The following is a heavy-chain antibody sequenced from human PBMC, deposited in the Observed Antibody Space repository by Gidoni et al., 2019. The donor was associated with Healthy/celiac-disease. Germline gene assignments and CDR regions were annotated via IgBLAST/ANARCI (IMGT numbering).Heavy chain of an antibody. CDR3: ARDGTDYGGNSGQFDY. J-gene: IGHJ4*02. CDR1: GFTFSSSG. V-gene: IGHV3-33*01. Sequence: QVQLVESGGGVVQPGRSLRLSCAASGFTFSSSGMHWVRQAPGKGLEWVAVIWYDGSNKYYADSVKGRFTISRDNSKNTLYLQMNSLRAEDTAVYYCARDGTDYGGNSGQFDYWGQGTLVTVSS. D-gene: IGHD4-17*01. CDR2: IWYDGSNK.